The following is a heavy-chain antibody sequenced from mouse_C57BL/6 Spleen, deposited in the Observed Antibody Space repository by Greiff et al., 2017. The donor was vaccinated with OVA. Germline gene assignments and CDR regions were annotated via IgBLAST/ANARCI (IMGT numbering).Heavy chain of an antibody. CDR1: GYTFTSYW. Sequence: QVQLQQPGAELVMPGASVKLSCKASGYTFTSYWMHWVKQRPGQGLEWIGEIDPSDSYTNYNQKFKGKSTLTVDKSSSPAYMQLSSLTSEDSAVYYCARKPLWLYYFDYWGQGTTLTVSS. D-gene: IGHD2-2*01. V-gene: IGHV1-69*01. CDR3: ARKPLWLYYFDY. CDR2: IDPSDSYT. J-gene: IGHJ2*01.